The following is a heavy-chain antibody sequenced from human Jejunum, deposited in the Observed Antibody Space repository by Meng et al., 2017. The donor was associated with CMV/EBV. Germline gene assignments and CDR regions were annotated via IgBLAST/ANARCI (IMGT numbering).Heavy chain of an antibody. J-gene: IGHJ6*02. Sequence: GISWVRQAPGQGLEWMGWISAKNGKTNYAQKFQGRVTMTTGSPTSTAYMELRGLRSDDTAAYYCARDGRFLDWLLVDPQYYGLDVWGQGTTVTVSS. V-gene: IGHV1-18*01. CDR2: ISAKNGKT. CDR1: G. D-gene: IGHD3/OR15-3a*01. CDR3: ARDGRFLDWLLVDPQYYGLDV.